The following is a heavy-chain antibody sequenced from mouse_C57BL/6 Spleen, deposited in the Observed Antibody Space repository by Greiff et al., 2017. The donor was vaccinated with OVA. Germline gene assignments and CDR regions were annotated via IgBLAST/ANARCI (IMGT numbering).Heavy chain of an antibody. D-gene: IGHD3-3*01. CDR3: ARGQAGPDY. V-gene: IGHV1-52*01. CDR1: GYNFTSYR. J-gene: IGHJ2*01. CDR2: IDPSDSET. Sequence: QVQLQQSGAELVRPGSSVKLSCKASGYNFTSYRMHWVKQRPIQGLEWIGKIDPSDSETNYNQKFKDKATLTVDKSSSTAYMRLSSLTSEDSAVYYCARGQAGPDYWGQGTTLTVSS.